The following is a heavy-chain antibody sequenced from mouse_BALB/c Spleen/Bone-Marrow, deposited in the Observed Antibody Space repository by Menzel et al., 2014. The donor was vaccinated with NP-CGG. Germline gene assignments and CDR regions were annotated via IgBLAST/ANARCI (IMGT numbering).Heavy chain of an antibody. Sequence: EVMLVESGGGLVKPGGSLKLSCAASGFTFSSYAMSWVRQTPEKRLEWVATISSGGSYTYYPDSVKGRFTLSRDNAKNTLYLQMSSLRSEDTAMYYCARHGITRLLDYWGQGTTLTVSS. J-gene: IGHJ2*01. D-gene: IGHD2-4*01. CDR3: ARHGITRLLDY. CDR2: ISSGGSYT. V-gene: IGHV5-9-1*01. CDR1: GFTFSSYA.